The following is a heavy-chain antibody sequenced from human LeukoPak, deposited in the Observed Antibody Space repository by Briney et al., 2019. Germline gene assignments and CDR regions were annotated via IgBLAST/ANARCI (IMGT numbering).Heavy chain of an antibody. Sequence: PSETLSLTCAVYGGSFSGYYWSWIRQPPGKGLEWIGEINHSGSTNYNPSLKSRVTISVDTSKNQFSLKLSSVTAADTAVYYCARGRRWLQPNSGFEYWGQGTLVTVSS. CDR3: ARGRRWLQPNSGFEY. J-gene: IGHJ4*02. CDR2: INHSGST. D-gene: IGHD5-24*01. CDR1: GGSFSGYY. V-gene: IGHV4-34*01.